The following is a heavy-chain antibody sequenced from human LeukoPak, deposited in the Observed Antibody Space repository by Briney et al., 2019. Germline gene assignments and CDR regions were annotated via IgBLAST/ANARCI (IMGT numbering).Heavy chain of an antibody. CDR3: ARGSRFLDY. Sequence: DSVKVSCKASGYTFTSDYIHWVRQAPGQGLEWLGIINPSGGRTTYGQNFQGRVTMTRDTSTSTVYMELSSLRSEDTAVYYCARGSRFLDYWGQGTLVTVSS. CDR1: GYTFTSDY. D-gene: IGHD3-3*01. J-gene: IGHJ4*02. V-gene: IGHV1-46*01. CDR2: INPSGGRT.